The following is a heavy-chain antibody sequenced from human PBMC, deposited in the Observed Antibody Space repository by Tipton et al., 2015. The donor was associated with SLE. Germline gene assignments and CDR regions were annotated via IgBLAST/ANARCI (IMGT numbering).Heavy chain of an antibody. CDR1: GDSISNVGYY. V-gene: IGHV4-31*03. CDR2: IYYSGSTD. D-gene: IGHD2-21*01. Sequence: TLSLTCTVSGDSISNVGYYWSWIRQHPGKGLEWIGCIYYSGSTDYYDPSLESRASISIDTSKNEFSLKLSSVTAADTAVYYCVRLIGQLRPSGDWGQGPLVTVSS. J-gene: IGHJ4*02. CDR3: VRLIGQLRPSGD.